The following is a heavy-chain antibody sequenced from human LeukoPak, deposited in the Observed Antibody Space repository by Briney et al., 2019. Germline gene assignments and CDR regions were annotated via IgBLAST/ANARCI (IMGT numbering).Heavy chain of an antibody. CDR1: GFTVSSNY. Sequence: GGSLRLSCAGSGFTVSSNYMSWVRQPPGKGLEGVSITYSGGATYYADSVKGRFTISRDNSKSALYLQMNSLRAEDTAVYYCARGVLRYFDWLLEYYFDYWGQGTLVTVSS. J-gene: IGHJ4*02. CDR3: ARGVLRYFDWLLEYYFDY. D-gene: IGHD3-9*01. V-gene: IGHV3-66*01. CDR2: TYSGGAT.